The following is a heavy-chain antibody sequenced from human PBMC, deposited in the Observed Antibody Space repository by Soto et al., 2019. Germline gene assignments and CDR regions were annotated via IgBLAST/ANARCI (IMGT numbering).Heavy chain of an antibody. J-gene: IGHJ4*02. D-gene: IGHD3-22*01. V-gene: IGHV4-39*01. CDR3: ARHYPCYYFDSSGYYPHFDY. CDR1: GGPISSRGYY. Sequence: PSETLSLTCSVSGGPISSRGYYWGWIRQPPGKGLEWIATIYYGGSTYYNPSLKSRVTISVDTSKNQFSLKLSSVTAADTAVYSCARHYPCYYFDSSGYYPHFDYWGQGTLVTVSS. CDR2: IYYGGST.